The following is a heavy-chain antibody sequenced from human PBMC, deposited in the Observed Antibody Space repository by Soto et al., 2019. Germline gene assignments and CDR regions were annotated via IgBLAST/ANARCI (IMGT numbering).Heavy chain of an antibody. D-gene: IGHD3-10*01. CDR3: ARGYYYGSGSYYNAAFDI. CDR1: GFSLSTSGVG. J-gene: IGHJ3*02. V-gene: IGHV2-5*02. Sequence: SGPTLVKPTQTLTLTCTFSGFSLSTSGVGVGWIRQPPGKALEWLALIYWDDDKRYSPSLKSRLTITKDTSKNQVVLTMTNMDPVDTATYYCARGYYYGSGSYYNAAFDIWGQGTMVTVSS. CDR2: IYWDDDK.